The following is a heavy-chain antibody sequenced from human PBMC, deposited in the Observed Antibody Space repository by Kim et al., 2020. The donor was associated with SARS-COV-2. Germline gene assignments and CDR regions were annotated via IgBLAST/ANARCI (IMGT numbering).Heavy chain of an antibody. J-gene: IGHJ4*02. V-gene: IGHV3-11*01. CDR3: ARGAPPFIAAAGTSDFDY. Sequence: KGRFTISRDNAKNSLYLQMNSLRAEDTAVYYCARGAPPFIAAAGTSDFDYWGQGTLVTVSS. D-gene: IGHD6-13*01.